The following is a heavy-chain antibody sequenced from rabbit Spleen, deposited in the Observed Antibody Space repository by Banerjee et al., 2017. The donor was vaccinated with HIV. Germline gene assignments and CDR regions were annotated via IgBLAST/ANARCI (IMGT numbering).Heavy chain of an antibody. CDR3: ARDTGTSFSTYGMDL. CDR1: GFSFSSSYY. D-gene: IGHD8-1*01. V-gene: IGHV1S45*01. J-gene: IGHJ6*01. Sequence: QEQLEESGGDLVKPEGSLTLTCTASGFSFSSSYYIYWVRQAPGKGLEWIACIDTGSSGFTYFASWAKGRFTISKTSSTTVTLQMTSLTAADTATYFCARDTGTSFSTYGMDLWGPGTLVTVS. CDR2: IDTGSSGFT.